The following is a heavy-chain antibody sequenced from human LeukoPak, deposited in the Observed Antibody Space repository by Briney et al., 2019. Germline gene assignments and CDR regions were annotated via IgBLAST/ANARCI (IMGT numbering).Heavy chain of an antibody. J-gene: IGHJ5*02. D-gene: IGHD3-3*01. CDR2: IYTSGST. CDR1: GGSISSGSYY. CDR3: ARVFSYPLRAPFDP. V-gene: IGHV4-61*02. Sequence: SETLSLTCTVSGGSISSGSYYWSWIRQPAGKGLEWIGRIYTSGSTNYNPSLKSRVTISVDTSKNQFSLKLSSVTAADTAVYYCARVFSYPLRAPFDPWGQGTLVTVSS.